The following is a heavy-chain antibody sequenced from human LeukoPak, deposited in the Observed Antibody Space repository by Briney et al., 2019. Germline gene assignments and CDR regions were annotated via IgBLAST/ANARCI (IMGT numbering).Heavy chain of an antibody. J-gene: IGHJ1*01. CDR3: ATYSSSNGREFQY. Sequence: GGSLRLSCEGSGFTFSNYWMSWVRQAPGKGLEWVANIQQHGSETYYGDSVKGRCTISRDNAKNSLYLQMNSLRAEDTAVYYCATYSSSNGREFQYWGQGTLVTVSS. D-gene: IGHD2-2*01. CDR2: IQQHGSET. V-gene: IGHV3-7*01. CDR1: GFTFSNYW.